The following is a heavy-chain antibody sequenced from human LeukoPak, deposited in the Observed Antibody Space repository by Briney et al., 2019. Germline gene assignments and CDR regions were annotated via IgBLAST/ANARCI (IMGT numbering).Heavy chain of an antibody. CDR1: GFTFSSYS. V-gene: IGHV3-21*01. D-gene: IGHD3-9*01. CDR3: ARHALSDILTGYSDY. J-gene: IGHJ4*02. Sequence: GGSLRLSCAASGFTFSSYSMNWVRQAPGKGLEWVSSISSSSSYIYYADSVKGRFTISRDNAKNSLYLQMNSLRADDTAVYFCARHALSDILTGYSDYWGQGTLVTVSS. CDR2: ISSSSSYI.